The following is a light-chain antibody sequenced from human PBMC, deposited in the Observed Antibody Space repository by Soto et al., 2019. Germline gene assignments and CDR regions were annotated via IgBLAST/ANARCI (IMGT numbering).Light chain of an antibody. Sequence: QSVLTQPRSVSGSPGQSVTISCTGTSSDVGGYSYVSWYQQHPGKAPKLMIYDVSKRPSGVPDRFSGSKSGNTASLTISGLQAEDEADYYCCSYAGSYTANYVFGTGTKVTVL. CDR1: SSDVGGYSY. J-gene: IGLJ1*01. CDR2: DVS. CDR3: CSYAGSYTANYV. V-gene: IGLV2-11*01.